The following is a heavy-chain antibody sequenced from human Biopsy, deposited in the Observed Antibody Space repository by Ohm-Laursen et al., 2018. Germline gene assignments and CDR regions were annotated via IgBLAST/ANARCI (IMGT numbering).Heavy chain of an antibody. CDR2: VNPNSGAT. CDR3: ARDRMTDVFGGPTRTDVFDS. V-gene: IGHV1-2*02. D-gene: IGHD3-10*01. CDR1: GYTFNDYY. J-gene: IGHJ4*02. Sequence: ASVKVSCKASGYTFNDYYIHWVRQSPGQGLEWMGWVNPNSGATNSAEKFRGRVTLARDTSISAVYIELRRLKSDDAAVYFCARDRMTDVFGGPTRTDVFDSWGQGTPVTVSS.